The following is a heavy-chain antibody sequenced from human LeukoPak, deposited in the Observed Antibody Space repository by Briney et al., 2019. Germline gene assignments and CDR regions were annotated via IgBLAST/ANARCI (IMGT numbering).Heavy chain of an antibody. D-gene: IGHD2-21*02. CDR3: AKDIQAYPPIAYCGGDCPPPGLDV. V-gene: IGHV3-9*01. CDR1: GFTFDDYA. J-gene: IGHJ6*02. CDR2: ISWNSGSI. Sequence: GGSLRLSCAASGFTFDDYAMHWVRQAPGKGLEWVSGISWNSGSIGYADSVKGRFTISRDNAKNSLYLQMNSLRAEDTALYYCAKDIQAYPPIAYCGGDCPPPGLDVWGQGTTVTVSS.